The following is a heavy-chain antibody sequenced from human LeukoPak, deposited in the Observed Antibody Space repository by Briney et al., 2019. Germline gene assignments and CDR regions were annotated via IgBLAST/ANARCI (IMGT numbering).Heavy chain of an antibody. Sequence: QPGGSLRLSCAASGFTFSSYGMHWVRQAPGKGLEWVAVISYDGSNKYYADSVKGRFTISRDNSKNTLYLQMNSLRAEDTAVYYCARMVRGVIFNWFDPWGQGTLVTVSS. D-gene: IGHD3-10*01. V-gene: IGHV3-30*03. CDR1: GFTFSSYG. CDR3: ARMVRGVIFNWFDP. CDR2: ISYDGSNK. J-gene: IGHJ5*02.